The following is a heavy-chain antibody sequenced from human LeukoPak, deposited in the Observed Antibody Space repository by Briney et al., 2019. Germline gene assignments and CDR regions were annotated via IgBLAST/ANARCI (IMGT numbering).Heavy chain of an antibody. CDR1: GYSFNIYE. CDR2: VDPNSGDT. CDR3: SRGPRFDP. Sequence: ASVKVSCKTSGYSFNIYEINWVRQATGQGLEWMGWVDPNSGDTDYAQKFQGRLTMTRNTSISTAYMELSGLRLEDTAVYYCSRGPRFDPWGQGTQVTVSS. V-gene: IGHV1-8*01. J-gene: IGHJ5*02.